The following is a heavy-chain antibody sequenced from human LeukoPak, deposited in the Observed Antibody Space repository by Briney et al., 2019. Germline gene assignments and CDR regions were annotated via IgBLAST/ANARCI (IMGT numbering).Heavy chain of an antibody. V-gene: IGHV3-30*18. Sequence: PGGSLRLSCAASGFTFSSYGMHWVRQAPGKGLEWVAVISYDGSNKYYADSVKGRFTISRDNSKTTLYLQMNSLRAEDTAVYYCAKGDYGSEHYYYYYGMDFWGQGTTVTVSS. CDR3: AKGDYGSEHYYYYYGMDF. CDR1: GFTFSSYG. CDR2: ISYDGSNK. J-gene: IGHJ6*02. D-gene: IGHD3-10*01.